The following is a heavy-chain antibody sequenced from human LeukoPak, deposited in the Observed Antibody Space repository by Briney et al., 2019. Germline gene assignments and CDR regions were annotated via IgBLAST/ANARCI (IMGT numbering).Heavy chain of an antibody. D-gene: IGHD2-2*01. V-gene: IGHV3-23*01. CDR2: IGASGTST. CDR3: AKYRTTSWSNFFDS. J-gene: IGHJ4*02. CDR1: GFTFSNYA. Sequence: GGSLRPSCAASGFTFSNYAMSWVRQSPGKGLEWVSGIGASGTSTYYPDSVKGRFTVSRDNSKRTLYLQMNSLGPEDTAVYYCAKYRTTSWSNFFDSWGQGTLVTVSS.